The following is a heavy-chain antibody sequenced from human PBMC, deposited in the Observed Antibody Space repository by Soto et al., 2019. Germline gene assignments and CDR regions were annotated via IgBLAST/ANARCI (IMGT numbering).Heavy chain of an antibody. CDR3: ARDPRGYSYGYGDNWFDP. Sequence: ASVKVSCKASGYTFSDYAIHWVRQAPGQRPEWMGWINAGNGNTNYAQKLQGRVTMTTDTSTSTAYMELRSLRSDDTAVYYCARDPRGYSYGYGDNWFDPWGQGTLVTVSS. CDR2: INAGNGNT. J-gene: IGHJ5*02. V-gene: IGHV1-3*01. CDR1: GYTFSDYA. D-gene: IGHD5-18*01.